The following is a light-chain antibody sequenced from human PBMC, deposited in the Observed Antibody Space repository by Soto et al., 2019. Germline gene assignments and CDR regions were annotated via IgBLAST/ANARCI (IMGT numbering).Light chain of an antibody. CDR1: ESVSSN. J-gene: IGKJ1*01. Sequence: EIVMTQSPVTLSMSPEERATLSCRASESVSSNLAWYQQKPGQAPRLLIYGASTRATGIPARFTGSGSGTEFTLTISSLQFDDSAVYYCQQYNNWWTFGQGTKVEIK. CDR2: GAS. CDR3: QQYNNWWT. V-gene: IGKV3-15*01.